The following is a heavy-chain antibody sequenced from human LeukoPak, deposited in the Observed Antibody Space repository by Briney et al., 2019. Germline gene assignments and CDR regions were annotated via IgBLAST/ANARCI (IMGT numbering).Heavy chain of an antibody. D-gene: IGHD1-1*01. J-gene: IGHJ6*03. CDR1: GFTFSSYS. CDR3: AREGERVGWLRLEPGDYYYYMDV. Sequence: GGSLRLSCAASGFTFSSYSMNWVRQAPGKGLEWVSYISSSSSTIYYADSVKGRFTISRDNVKNSLYLQMNSLRAEDTAVYYCAREGERVGWLRLEPGDYYYYMDVWGKGTTVTVSS. V-gene: IGHV3-48*01. CDR2: ISSSSSTI.